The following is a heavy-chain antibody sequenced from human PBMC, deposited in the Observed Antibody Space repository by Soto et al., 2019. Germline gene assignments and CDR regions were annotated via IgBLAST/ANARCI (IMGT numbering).Heavy chain of an antibody. Sequence: QLQLQESGSGLVKPSQTLSLTCAVSGGSISSGGYSWSWIRQPPGKGLEWIGYIYHSGSTYYNPSLKSRVTIPVDRSKNQFSRKLSSVTAADTAVYYCARAPEVAPRGGYYFDYWGQGTLVTVSS. CDR2: IYHSGST. CDR3: ARAPEVAPRGGYYFDY. J-gene: IGHJ4*02. V-gene: IGHV4-30-2*01. CDR1: GGSISSGGYS. D-gene: IGHD3-16*01.